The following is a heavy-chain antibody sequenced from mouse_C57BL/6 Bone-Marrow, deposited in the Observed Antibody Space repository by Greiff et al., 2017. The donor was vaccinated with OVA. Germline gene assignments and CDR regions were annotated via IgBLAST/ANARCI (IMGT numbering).Heavy chain of an antibody. V-gene: IGHV1-54*01. CDR3: ARDLLWLRRYY. CDR1: GYAFTNYL. J-gene: IGHJ2*01. D-gene: IGHD2-9*01. Sequence: VMLVESGAELVRPGTSVKVSCKASGYAFTNYLIEWVKQRPGQGLEWIGVINPGSGGTNYNEKFKGKATLTADKSSSTAYMQLSSLTSEDSAVYFCARDLLWLRRYYWGQGTTLTVSS. CDR2: INPGSGGT.